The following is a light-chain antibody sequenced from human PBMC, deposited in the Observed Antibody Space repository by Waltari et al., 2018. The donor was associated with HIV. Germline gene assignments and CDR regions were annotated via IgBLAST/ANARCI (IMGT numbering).Light chain of an antibody. CDR3: GTWDSSLSAGV. CDR2: ENN. V-gene: IGLV1-51*02. CDR1: SSNIGRNY. Sequence: QSVLPHPPSVSAAPGQKFTISCSGSSSNIGRNYVSWYQQLPGTAPKLLIYENNKRPSGIPDRFSGSKSGTSATLGITGLQTGDEADYYCGTWDSSLSAGVFGGGTKLTVL. J-gene: IGLJ3*02.